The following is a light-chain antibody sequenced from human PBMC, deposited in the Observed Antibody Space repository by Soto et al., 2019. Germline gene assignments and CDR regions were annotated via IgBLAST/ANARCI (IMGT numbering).Light chain of an antibody. CDR3: QQRSNWPLT. Sequence: EIVLTQSPATLPLSPGERATLSCRASQSVSSHLAWYQQKSGQAPRLLIYDASNRATGIPARFSGSGSGTDFTLTISSLEPEDFAVYYCQQRSNWPLTFGGGTKVEIK. J-gene: IGKJ4*01. CDR2: DAS. CDR1: QSVSSH. V-gene: IGKV3-11*01.